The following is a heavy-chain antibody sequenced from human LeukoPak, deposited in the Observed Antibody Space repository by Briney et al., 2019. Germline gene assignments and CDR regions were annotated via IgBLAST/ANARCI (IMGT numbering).Heavy chain of an antibody. CDR1: GGSISSYY. CDR3: AKDRGLRRLSYFDY. V-gene: IGHV4-4*07. D-gene: IGHD5-12*01. CDR2: IYTSGST. Sequence: SETLSLTCTVSGGSISSYYWSWIRQPAGKGLEWIGRIYTSGSTNYNPSLKSRVTMSVDTSKNQFSLKLSSVTAADTAVYYCAKDRGLRRLSYFDYWGQGTLVTVSS. J-gene: IGHJ4*02.